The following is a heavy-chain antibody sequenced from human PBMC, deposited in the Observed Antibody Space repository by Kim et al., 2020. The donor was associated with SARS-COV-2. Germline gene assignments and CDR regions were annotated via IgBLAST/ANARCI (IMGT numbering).Heavy chain of an antibody. J-gene: IGHJ5*02. D-gene: IGHD6-19*01. V-gene: IGHV3-7*03. Sequence: YYVDYVKARFTISRDKAKDSLYLQMNTLRAEDTAMYYCARDRGWDRFDPWGQGTLVTVSS. CDR3: ARDRGWDRFDP.